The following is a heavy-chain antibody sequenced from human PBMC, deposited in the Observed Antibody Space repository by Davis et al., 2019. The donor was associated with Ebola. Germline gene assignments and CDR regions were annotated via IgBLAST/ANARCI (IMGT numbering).Heavy chain of an antibody. CDR3: AIPPGYSSSWAFDY. D-gene: IGHD6-13*01. V-gene: IGHV1-8*01. Sequence: ASVKVSCKASGYTFTYYDIDWARQAPGQGLEWMGWMNPKSGDTGLAEKFQGRVTMTRNTSISTAYMELSSLRSEDTAVYYCAIPPGYSSSWAFDYWGQGTLVTVSS. CDR1: GYTFTYYD. J-gene: IGHJ4*02. CDR2: MNPKSGDT.